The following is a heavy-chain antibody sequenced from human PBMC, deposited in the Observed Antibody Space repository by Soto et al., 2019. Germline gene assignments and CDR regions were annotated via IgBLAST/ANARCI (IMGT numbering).Heavy chain of an antibody. CDR3: ARHRGGGAKRGYYYYGMDV. Sequence: SETLSLTCTVSGGSISSSSYYWGWIRQPPGKGLEWIGSIYYSGSTYYNPSLKSRVTISVDTSKNQFSLKLSSVTAADTAVYYCARHRGGGAKRGYYYYGMDVWGQGTTVTVSS. CDR2: IYYSGST. D-gene: IGHD2-15*01. CDR1: GGSISSSSYY. V-gene: IGHV4-39*01. J-gene: IGHJ6*02.